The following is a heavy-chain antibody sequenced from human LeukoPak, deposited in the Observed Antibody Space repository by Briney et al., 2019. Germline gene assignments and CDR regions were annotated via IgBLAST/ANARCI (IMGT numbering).Heavy chain of an antibody. V-gene: IGHV3-30*02. D-gene: IGHD6-13*01. J-gene: IGHJ6*02. CDR3: AKDLQQHVGFRFVLGVDV. CDR1: GFTFNTNG. CDR2: IHYDESTK. Sequence: GGSLRLSCAASGFTFNTNGMHWVRQAPGKGLEWVAVIHYDESTKYYADSVKGRFTISRDNSKNTLYLQMNSLRSEDTAVYYCAKDLQQHVGFRFVLGVDVWGQGTTVTVSS.